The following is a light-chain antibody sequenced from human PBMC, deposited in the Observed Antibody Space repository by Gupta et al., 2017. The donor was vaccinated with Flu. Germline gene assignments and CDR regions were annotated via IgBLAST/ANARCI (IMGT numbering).Light chain of an antibody. CDR3: LHGTTEHPWYT. CDR2: GAS. Sequence: EIVLTQSPGTLSLSPGEGATLSCRASQSVESKYLSWYQQRPGQAPSLLIYGASNRPKGITDMFSGSGVGTDGTLTISRREPVDFEVYYCLHGTTEHPWYTFGHGTNV. V-gene: IGKV3D-20*02. CDR1: QSVESKY. J-gene: IGKJ3*01.